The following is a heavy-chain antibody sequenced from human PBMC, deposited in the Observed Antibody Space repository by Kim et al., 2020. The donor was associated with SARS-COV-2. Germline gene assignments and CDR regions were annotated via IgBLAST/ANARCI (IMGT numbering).Heavy chain of an antibody. V-gene: IGHV1-46*01. CDR1: GYSFTNYY. CDR2: INPSGGRT. J-gene: IGHJ3*01. CDR3: AREGLLGGRPDGFDV. Sequence: ASVKVSCKASGYSFTNYYIHWVRQAPGQGLEWMAKINPSGGRTTYAERFQGTVTVTRDSSTSTVYMEVASLTSEDTAVYYCAREGLLGGRPDGFDVWGQG. D-gene: IGHD3-3*01.